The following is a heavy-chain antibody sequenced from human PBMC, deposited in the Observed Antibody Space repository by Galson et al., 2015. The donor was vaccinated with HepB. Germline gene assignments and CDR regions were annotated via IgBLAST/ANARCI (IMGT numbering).Heavy chain of an antibody. CDR3: ASYRFIITFGGVIAGRDY. J-gene: IGHJ4*02. D-gene: IGHD3-16*02. CDR2: ISGSGGAT. V-gene: IGHV3-23*01. Sequence: SLRLSCAASGFTFSSYAMSWVRHAAGKGLEWVSVISGSGGATFYADSVKGRFTISRDNSKNSLYLQMNSLRAEDTAVYYCASYRFIITFGGVIAGRDYWGQGTLVTVSS. CDR1: GFTFSSYA.